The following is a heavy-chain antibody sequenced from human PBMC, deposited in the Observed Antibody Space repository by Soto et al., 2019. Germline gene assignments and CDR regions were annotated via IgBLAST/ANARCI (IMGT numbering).Heavy chain of an antibody. Sequence: EVQLLESGGGLVQPGGSLRLSCAASGFTFSSYAMSWARQAPGKGLEWVSAISGSGGSTYYADSVKGRFTISRDNSKNTLYLQMNSLRAEDTAVYYCAKTSDCTNGVCPNYFDYWGQGTLVTVSS. D-gene: IGHD2-8*01. CDR3: AKTSDCTNGVCPNYFDY. CDR2: ISGSGGST. CDR1: GFTFSSYA. V-gene: IGHV3-23*01. J-gene: IGHJ4*02.